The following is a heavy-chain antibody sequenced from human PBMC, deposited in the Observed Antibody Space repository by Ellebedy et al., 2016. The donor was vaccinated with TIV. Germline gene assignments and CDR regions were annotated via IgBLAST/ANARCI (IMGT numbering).Heavy chain of an antibody. CDR1: GFTVSSNY. CDR2: IYGGGNT. CDR3: GRIGYITSWFREAY. V-gene: IGHV3-53*01. Sequence: GESLKISCAASGFTVSSNYMTWIRQAPGKGLEWVSVIYGGGNTYYADSVKGRFTISRDNAKNSLYLEMNTLRAEDTAVYYCGRIGYITSWFREAYWGRGTLVTVSS. J-gene: IGHJ4*02. D-gene: IGHD2-2*01.